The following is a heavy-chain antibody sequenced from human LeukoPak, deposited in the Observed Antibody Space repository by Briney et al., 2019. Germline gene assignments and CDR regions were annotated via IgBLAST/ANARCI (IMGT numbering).Heavy chain of an antibody. Sequence: GGSLRLSCAASGFTLSIYAMSWVRQTPRKGLEWVSASGNDGKTYYTDSVQGRFTISRDNSKNTLFLQMNNLGAEDTAFYYCARKPHRWLLHFASGGQETLVSASS. V-gene: IGHV3-23*01. J-gene: IGHJ4*02. CDR2: SGNDGKT. D-gene: IGHD4-23*01. CDR1: GFTLSIYA. CDR3: ARKPHRWLLHFAS.